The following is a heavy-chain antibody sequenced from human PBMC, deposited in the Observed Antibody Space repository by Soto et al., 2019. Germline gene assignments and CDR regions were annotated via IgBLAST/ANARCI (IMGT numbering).Heavy chain of an antibody. CDR1: GGTFSSYA. Sequence: ASVKVSCKASGGTFSSYAISWVRQAPGQGLEWMGGIIPIFGTANYAQKFQGRVTITADESTSTAYMELSSLRSEYTAVYYCATLGGATTAFDIWGQGTMVTVSS. J-gene: IGHJ3*02. CDR3: ATLGGATTAFDI. CDR2: IIPIFGTA. D-gene: IGHD1-26*01. V-gene: IGHV1-69*13.